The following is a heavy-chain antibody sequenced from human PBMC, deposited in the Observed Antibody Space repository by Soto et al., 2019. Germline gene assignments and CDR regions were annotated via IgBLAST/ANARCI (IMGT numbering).Heavy chain of an antibody. Sequence: EVQLVESGGGLVQPGESLKLSCAASGFTLSGSAVHWVRQASGKGLEWVGRIRSKTHSYATEYIASVKGRFTMSRDDSNNTAYLQMNGLKTDDTAVYYCTRSGGSYSFGYWGQGTLVTVS. J-gene: IGHJ4*02. D-gene: IGHD1-26*01. V-gene: IGHV3-73*02. CDR2: IRSKTHSYAT. CDR1: GFTLSGSA. CDR3: TRSGGSYSFGY.